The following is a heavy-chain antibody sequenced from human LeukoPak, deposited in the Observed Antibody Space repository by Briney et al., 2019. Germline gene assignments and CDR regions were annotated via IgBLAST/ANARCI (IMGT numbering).Heavy chain of an antibody. Sequence: GGSLRLSCAASGFPFDRYWMSWVRLAPGKGLEWVANIKHDGSEKTFVDSVKGRFTISRNNAENSLYLQMDSLRAEDTAVYYCARQPIYEAYFDFWGQGTLVTVSS. CDR3: ARQPIYEAYFDF. V-gene: IGHV3-7*01. CDR1: GFPFDRYW. CDR2: IKHDGSEK. J-gene: IGHJ4*02. D-gene: IGHD3-16*01.